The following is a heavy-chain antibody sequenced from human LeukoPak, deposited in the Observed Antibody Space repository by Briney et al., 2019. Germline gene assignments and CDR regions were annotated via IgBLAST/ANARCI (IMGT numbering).Heavy chain of an antibody. D-gene: IGHD6-19*01. CDR3: AKDLSQQWLVRLPHY. CDR1: GFTFSSHA. V-gene: IGHV3-23*01. J-gene: IGHJ4*02. CDR2: ISGSGVRA. Sequence: PGGSLRLSCAASGFTFSSHAMSSVRQAPGQGRECVSAISGSGVRAYHAATVKGRFTIPKDNSKNTLYLQRNSLRAEDTAVYYCAKDLSQQWLVRLPHYWGQGTLVTVSS.